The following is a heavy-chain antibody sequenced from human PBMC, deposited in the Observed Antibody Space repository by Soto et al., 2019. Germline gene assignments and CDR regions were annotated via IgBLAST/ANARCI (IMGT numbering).Heavy chain of an antibody. V-gene: IGHV4-39*01. Sequence: QLQLQESGPGLVKPSETLSLTCTVSGGSISSSSYYWGWIRQPPGKGLEWIGSIYYSGSTYYNPSLRSRLPISVNTSKNHLSLKLISVTAADTAVDYCATPRYDYIWGSYRWVQGTLVTASS. CDR1: GGSISSSSYY. D-gene: IGHD3-16*02. CDR2: IYYSGST. CDR3: ATPRYDYIWGSYR. J-gene: IGHJ4*02.